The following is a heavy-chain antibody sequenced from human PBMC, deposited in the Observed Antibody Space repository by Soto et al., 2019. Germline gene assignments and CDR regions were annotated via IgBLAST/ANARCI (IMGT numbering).Heavy chain of an antibody. J-gene: IGHJ5*02. CDR3: ASLKVGFYGDYRRIGWFDH. CDR2: IYSGGST. CDR1: GFTVSSNY. Sequence: EVQLVESGGGLVQPGGSLRLSCAASGFTVSSNYMSWVRQAPGKGLEWVSVIYSGGSTYYADSVKGRFTISKHNSKNTLYLQMNSLRAEDKAVYYCASLKVGFYGDYRRIGWFDHWGQGTLVTVSS. V-gene: IGHV3-53*04. D-gene: IGHD4-17*01.